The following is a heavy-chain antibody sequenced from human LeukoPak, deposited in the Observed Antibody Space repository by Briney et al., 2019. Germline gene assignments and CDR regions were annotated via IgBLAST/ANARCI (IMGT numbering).Heavy chain of an antibody. CDR1: GFTFDDYT. D-gene: IGHD6-6*01. CDR3: AKGEYSSSFYFDY. Sequence: GGSLRLSCAASGFTFDDYTMHWVRQAPGKGLEWVSLISWDGGSTYYADSVKGRFTISRDNSKNSLYLQMNSLRTEGTALYYCAKGEYSSSFYFDYWGQGTLVTVSS. CDR2: ISWDGGST. V-gene: IGHV3-43*01. J-gene: IGHJ4*02.